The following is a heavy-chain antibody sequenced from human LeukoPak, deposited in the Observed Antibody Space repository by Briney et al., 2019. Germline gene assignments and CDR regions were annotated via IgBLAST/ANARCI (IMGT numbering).Heavy chain of an antibody. D-gene: IGHD3-3*01. J-gene: IGHJ4*02. CDR3: ARALYYDFWSGYYTPYYFDY. CDR1: GFNVSSNY. Sequence: GGSLRLSCAASGFNVSSNYMSWVRQAPGKGLEWVSVIYSGGNTYYADSVKGRFTVSRDNSKNTLYLQMNSLRAEDTAVYYCARALYYDFWSGYYTPYYFDYWGQGTLVTVSS. CDR2: IYSGGNT. V-gene: IGHV3-53*01.